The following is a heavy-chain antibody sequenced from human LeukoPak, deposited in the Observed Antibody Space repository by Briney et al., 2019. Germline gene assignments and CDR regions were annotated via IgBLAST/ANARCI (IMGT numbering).Heavy chain of an antibody. J-gene: IGHJ4*02. CDR1: GFTVSSNY. V-gene: IGHV3-53*01. Sequence: PGGSLRLSCAASGFTVSSNYMTWVRQAPGKGLEWVSVIYSGGGTFYADSVKGRFTISRDNSKNTMYLQMNSLRAEDTDVYYCGRGPSVAGRGGDYWGQGTLVTVSS. D-gene: IGHD6-6*01. CDR3: GRGPSVAGRGGDY. CDR2: IYSGGGT.